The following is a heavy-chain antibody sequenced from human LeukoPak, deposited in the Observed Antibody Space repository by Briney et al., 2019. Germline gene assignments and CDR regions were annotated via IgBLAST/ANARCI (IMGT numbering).Heavy chain of an antibody. CDR2: ISYDGNNK. V-gene: IGHV3-30-3*01. CDR1: GFTFSSYA. CDR3: ARDLSSGYSGNYGAFEY. D-gene: IGHD1-26*01. Sequence: GGSLRPSCAASGFTFSSYAMHWVRQAPGKGLEWVAVISYDGNNKHYVDSVKGRFTISRDNSKNTVYLQMNSLRAEDTAVYYCARDLSSGYSGNYGAFEYWGQGTLVIVSS. J-gene: IGHJ4*02.